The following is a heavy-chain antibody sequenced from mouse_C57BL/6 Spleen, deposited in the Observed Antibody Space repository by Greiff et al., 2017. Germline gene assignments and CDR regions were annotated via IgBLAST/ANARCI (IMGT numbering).Heavy chain of an antibody. CDR1: GFTLSSYG. D-gene: IGHD1-1*01. V-gene: IGHV5-6*01. CDR2: ISSGGSYT. CDR3: ARQGGYGSSYYAMDY. Sequence: VQLKESGGDLVKPGGSLKLSCAASGFTLSSYGMSWVRQTPDKRLEWVATISSGGSYTYYPDSVKGRFTISRDNAKNTQYLQMSSLKSEDTAMYYCARQGGYGSSYYAMDYWGQGTTVTVSS. J-gene: IGHJ4*01.